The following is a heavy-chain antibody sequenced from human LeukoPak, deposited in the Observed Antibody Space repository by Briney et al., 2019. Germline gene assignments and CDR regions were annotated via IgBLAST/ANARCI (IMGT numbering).Heavy chain of an antibody. J-gene: IGHJ4*02. CDR1: GDSVSSNSAA. V-gene: IGHV6-1*01. D-gene: IGHD2-21*01. Sequence: SQTLSLTCAFSGDSVSSNSAAWNWLRQSPSRGLEWLGRTYYRSKWYNDDAVSVKSRITINPDTSKNQFSLQLNSVTPEDTAVYYCARGEVWRFDYWGQGTLVTVSS. CDR2: TYYRSKWYN. CDR3: ARGEVWRFDY.